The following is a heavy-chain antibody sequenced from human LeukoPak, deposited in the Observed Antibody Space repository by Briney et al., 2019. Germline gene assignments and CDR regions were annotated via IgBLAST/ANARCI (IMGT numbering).Heavy chain of an antibody. Sequence: GGSLRLSCAASGFTFSSYGMHWVRQAPGKGLEWVAFIRYDGSNKYYADSVKGRFTISRDNSKNTLYLQMNSLRAEDTAVYYCAKDLNPYYYDSSGYYGDHWGQGTPVTVSS. CDR2: IRYDGSNK. J-gene: IGHJ4*02. D-gene: IGHD3-22*01. V-gene: IGHV3-30*02. CDR3: AKDLNPYYYDSSGYYGDH. CDR1: GFTFSSYG.